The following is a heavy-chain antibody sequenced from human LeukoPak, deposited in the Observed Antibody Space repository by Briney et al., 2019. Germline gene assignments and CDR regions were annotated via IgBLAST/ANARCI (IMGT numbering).Heavy chain of an antibody. J-gene: IGHJ5*02. Sequence: PGGSLRLSCAASGFTVSSNYMSWVRQAPGKGLEWVSVIYSGGSTYYADSVKGRFTISRDNSKNTLYLQMNSLRAEDTAVYYCARDFLPGDWSGYYAAWFDPWGQGTLVTVSS. CDR2: IYSGGST. D-gene: IGHD3-3*01. CDR3: ARDFLPGDWSGYYAAWFDP. CDR1: GFTVSSNY. V-gene: IGHV3-53*05.